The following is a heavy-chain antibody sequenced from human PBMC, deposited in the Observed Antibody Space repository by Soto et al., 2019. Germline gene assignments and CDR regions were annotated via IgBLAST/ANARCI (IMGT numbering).Heavy chain of an antibody. V-gene: IGHV3-23*01. CDR1: GFTFSSYA. Sequence: EVQLLESGGGLVQPGGSLSLSCAASGFTFSSYAMSWVRQAPGKGLEWVSAISGSGGSTYYADSVKGRFTISRDNSKNTLYLQMNSLRAEDTAVYYCAKGVKGPTVVTPYYWGQGTLVTVSS. CDR2: ISGSGGST. J-gene: IGHJ4*02. D-gene: IGHD4-17*01. CDR3: AKGVKGPTVVTPYY.